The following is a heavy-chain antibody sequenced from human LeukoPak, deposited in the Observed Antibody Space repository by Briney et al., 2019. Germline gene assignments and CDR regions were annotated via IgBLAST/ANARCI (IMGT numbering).Heavy chain of an antibody. V-gene: IGHV3-30*03. CDR2: ISYDGSNK. J-gene: IGHJ4*02. CDR1: GFTFSSYG. CDR3: AREIRGGVFDY. D-gene: IGHD3-10*01. Sequence: GGSLRLSCAASGFTFSSYGMHWVRQAPGKGLEWVAVISYDGSNKYYADSVKGRFTISRDNSKNTLYLQMNSLRAEDTAVYYCAREIRGGVFDYWGQGTLVTVSS.